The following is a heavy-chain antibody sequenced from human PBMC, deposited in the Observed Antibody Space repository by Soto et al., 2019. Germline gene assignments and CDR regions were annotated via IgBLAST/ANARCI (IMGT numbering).Heavy chain of an antibody. V-gene: IGHV3-7*03. D-gene: IGHD6-19*01. CDR1: GFTFSGYG. CDR2: IKHDGSVQ. CDR3: ARAKYNNGWYRFDL. J-gene: IGHJ4*02. Sequence: QPGGSLRLSGEASGFTFSGYGISWVRQAPGKGLEWVADIKHDGSVQYSVDSVKGRFTISRDNAKKLLYLQMNDLRPEDTALYYCARAKYNNGWYRFDLWGQGTLVTFYS.